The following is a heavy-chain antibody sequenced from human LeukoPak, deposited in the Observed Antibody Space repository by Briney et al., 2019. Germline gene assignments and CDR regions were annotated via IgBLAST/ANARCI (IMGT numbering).Heavy chain of an antibody. CDR2: ISYDGSNK. J-gene: IGHJ4*02. Sequence: GGSLRLSCAASGFTFSGYGMHWVRQAPGKGLEWVAVISYDGSNKYYADSVKGRFTISRDNSKNTLYLQMNSLRAEGTAVYYCAKDHHYSSGWYSYFDYWGQGTLVTVSS. V-gene: IGHV3-30*18. D-gene: IGHD6-19*01. CDR3: AKDHHYSSGWYSYFDY. CDR1: GFTFSGYG.